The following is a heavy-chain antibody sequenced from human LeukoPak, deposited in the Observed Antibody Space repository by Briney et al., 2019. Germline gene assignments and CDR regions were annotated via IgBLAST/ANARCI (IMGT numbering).Heavy chain of an antibody. CDR3: SGDGGLHAFDI. CDR2: VNSDGSST. J-gene: IGHJ3*02. V-gene: IGHV3-74*01. D-gene: IGHD4-11*01. Sequence: PGQSLTLSCAASGITFSSYWMYWARHTPAKGKVLVSRVNSDGSSTSYADSVKGRFTISRDNAKNTLYPQMNSLRAEDTAVYYCSGDGGLHAFDIWGQGTMVTVSS. CDR1: GITFSSYW.